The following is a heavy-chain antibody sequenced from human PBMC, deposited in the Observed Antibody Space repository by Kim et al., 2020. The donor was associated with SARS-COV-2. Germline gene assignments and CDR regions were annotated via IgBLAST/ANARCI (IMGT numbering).Heavy chain of an antibody. Sequence: SETLSLTCGVHGGSFNDYYWTWIRQFPGKGLEWIGEISQSGLTNYNPSLENRVIMSVDTAKKQLSLNLTSVSAADTAVYYCGRERYSSGWYGMIDLWDRGTLVTVSS. D-gene: IGHD6-13*01. CDR1: GGSFNDYY. V-gene: IGHV4-34*01. J-gene: IGHJ2*01. CDR2: ISQSGLT. CDR3: GRERYSSGWYGMIDL.